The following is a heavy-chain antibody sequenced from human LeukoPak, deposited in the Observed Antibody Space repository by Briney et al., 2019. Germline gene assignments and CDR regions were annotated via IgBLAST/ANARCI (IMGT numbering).Heavy chain of an antibody. CDR2: IKSDGTYR. J-gene: IGHJ6*03. CDR3: ARGLQITVAGPPMDV. V-gene: IGHV3-74*01. CDR1: AFTFSSHW. Sequence: PGGSLRLSCAASAFTFSSHWMHWVRQGPGKGLEWVSRIKSDGTYRDYADSVKGRSTISRDNGKNTLYLQMNSLRVEDTAVYYCARGLQITVAGPPMDVWGKGTTVTISS. D-gene: IGHD6-19*01.